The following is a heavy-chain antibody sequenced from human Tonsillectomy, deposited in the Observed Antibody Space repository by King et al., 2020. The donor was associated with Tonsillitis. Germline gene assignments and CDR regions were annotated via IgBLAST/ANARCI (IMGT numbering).Heavy chain of an antibody. CDR3: ARSDSSGYYRFDY. V-gene: IGHV4-59*01. Sequence: QLQESGPGLVKPSETLSLTCPGSGGSISSYYWSWIRLPPRKGLEWIVFIYYSWSTNYNPSPKRLVPISVDTSKNQFSLKLSSVTAADTAVYFCARSDSSGYYRFDYWGQGTLVTVSS. D-gene: IGHD3-22*01. J-gene: IGHJ4*02. CDR2: IYYSWST. CDR1: GGSISSYY.